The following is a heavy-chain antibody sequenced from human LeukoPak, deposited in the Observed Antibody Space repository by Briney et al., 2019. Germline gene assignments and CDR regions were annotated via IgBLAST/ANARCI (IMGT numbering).Heavy chain of an antibody. CDR1: GGSFSGYY. CDR3: ARHNSRRSYYYDSSGYPYYFDY. CDR2: INHSGST. J-gene: IGHJ4*02. V-gene: IGHV4-34*01. D-gene: IGHD3-22*01. Sequence: SETLSLTCAVYGGSFSGYYWSWIRQPPGKGLEWIGEINHSGSTNYNPSLKSRVTISVDTSKNQFSLKLSSVTAADTAVYYCARHNSRRSYYYDSSGYPYYFDYWGQGTLVTVSS.